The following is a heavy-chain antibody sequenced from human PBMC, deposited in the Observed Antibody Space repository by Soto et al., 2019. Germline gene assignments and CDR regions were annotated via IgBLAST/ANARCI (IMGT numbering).Heavy chain of an antibody. CDR3: AKDLGSILGITCFDY. CDR1: GFSFSSYG. CDR2: TSYDGGTK. Sequence: QVHLVESGGGVVQPGRSLTLSCAASGFSFSSYGMHWVRQAPGKGLEWVAVTSYDGGTKYYSDSVKGRFTISRDNSKNTLYVQMNSLRPEDTAVYYCAKDLGSILGITCFDYWGQGALVTVSS. J-gene: IGHJ4*02. V-gene: IGHV3-30*18. D-gene: IGHD2-15*01.